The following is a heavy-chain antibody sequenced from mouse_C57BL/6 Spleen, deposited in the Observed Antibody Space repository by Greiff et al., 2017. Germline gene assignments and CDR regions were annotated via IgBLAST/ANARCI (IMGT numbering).Heavy chain of an antibody. D-gene: IGHD1-1*01. CDR1: GYPFTSYW. CDR2: IYPGSGST. J-gene: IGHJ3*01. Sequence: QVQLQQPGAELVKPGASVKMSCKASGYPFTSYWITWVKQRPGQGLEWIGDIYPGSGSTNYNEKFKSKATLTVDTSSSTAYMQLSSLTSEDSAVYYCARGKNYYGSSPSWFAYWGQGTLVTVSA. V-gene: IGHV1-55*01. CDR3: ARGKNYYGSSPSWFAY.